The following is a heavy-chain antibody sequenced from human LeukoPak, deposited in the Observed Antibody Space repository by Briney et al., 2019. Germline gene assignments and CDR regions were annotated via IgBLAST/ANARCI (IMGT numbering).Heavy chain of an antibody. CDR3: TRTNDYPDY. V-gene: IGHV3-74*01. CDR2: ISADVTST. D-gene: IGHD2-8*01. CDR1: GFTLSAYW. Sequence: GGSLRLSCAASGFTLSAYWMHWVRQAPGKGLVWVSRISADVTSTIYADSVKGRFTISRDNAKNTLYLQMNSLRAEDTAIYYCTRTNDYPDYWGQGTLVTVSS. J-gene: IGHJ4*02.